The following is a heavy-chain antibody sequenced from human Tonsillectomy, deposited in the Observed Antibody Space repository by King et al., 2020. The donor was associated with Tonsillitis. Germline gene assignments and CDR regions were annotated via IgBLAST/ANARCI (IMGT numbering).Heavy chain of an antibody. V-gene: IGHV4-39*01. J-gene: IGHJ4*02. CDR1: GGSISSSSYY. CDR3: ARASRLEIYFFVY. D-gene: IGHD5-24*01. Sequence: QLQESGPGLVKPSETLSLTCTVSGGSISSSSYYWGWIRQHPGKGLEWIGSINYSGSTYYNPSLKSRVTMSVDTSNNQFSLKLSSVTAADTAVYYCARASRLEIYFFVYCGQGPLVTVSS. CDR2: INYSGST.